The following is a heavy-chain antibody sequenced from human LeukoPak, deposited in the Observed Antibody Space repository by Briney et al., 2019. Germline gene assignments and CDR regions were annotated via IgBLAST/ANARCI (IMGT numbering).Heavy chain of an antibody. CDR1: GYTLTAYY. D-gene: IGHD3-22*01. J-gene: IGHJ4*02. CDR3: ATYYYDNSRYYCDY. Sequence: GASVKVSCTASGYTLTAYYLHWVRQAPGQGLEWMGWINPKNGGPNYGQKFQGRVTMTMDASISTAYMELSRLRSDDTAVYYCATYYYDNSRYYCDYWGQGTLVTVSS. CDR2: INPKNGGP. V-gene: IGHV1-2*02.